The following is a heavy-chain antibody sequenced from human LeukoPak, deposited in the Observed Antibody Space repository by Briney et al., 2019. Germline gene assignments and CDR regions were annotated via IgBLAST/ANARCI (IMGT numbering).Heavy chain of an antibody. CDR3: AKDPSTVTTGVFDI. V-gene: IGHV3-30*18. J-gene: IGHJ3*02. CDR1: GFTFSSYG. D-gene: IGHD4-17*01. CDR2: ISYDGTNK. Sequence: GGSLRLSCAASGFTFSSYGMHWFRQAPGKGLEWVAVISYDGTNKYYADSVKGRFIMSRDNSKNTLYLQMNSLRAEDTAVYYCAKDPSTVTTGVFDIWGQGTMVSVSS.